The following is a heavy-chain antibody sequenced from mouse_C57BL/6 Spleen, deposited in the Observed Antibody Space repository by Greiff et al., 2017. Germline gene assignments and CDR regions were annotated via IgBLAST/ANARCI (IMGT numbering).Heavy chain of an antibody. V-gene: IGHV5-4*01. CDR1: GFTFSSYA. CDR3: AREGLRPHYYAMDY. Sequence: EVQRVESGGGLVKPGGSLKLSCAASGFTFSSYAMSWVRQTPEKRLEWVATISDGGSYTYYPDNVKGRFTISRDNAKNNLYLQMSHLKSEDTAMYYCAREGLRPHYYAMDYWGQGTSVTVSS. D-gene: IGHD1-2*01. J-gene: IGHJ4*01. CDR2: ISDGGSYT.